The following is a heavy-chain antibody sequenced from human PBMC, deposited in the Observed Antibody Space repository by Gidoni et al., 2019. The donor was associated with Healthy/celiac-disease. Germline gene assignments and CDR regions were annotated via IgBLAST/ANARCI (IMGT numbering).Heavy chain of an antibody. V-gene: IGHV4-39*01. CDR2: IYYSGRT. CDR3: ARQSPDTFGGVTEIDY. CDR1: GGSISSSSYY. J-gene: IGHJ4*02. D-gene: IGHD3-16*01. Sequence: QLQLQESGPGLVKPSETLSLTCTVSGGSISSSSYYWGWIRQPPGKGLEWIGSIYYSGRTYYNPSLKSRVTISVDTSKNQFSLKLSSVTAADTAVYYCARQSPDTFGGVTEIDYWGQGTLVTVSS.